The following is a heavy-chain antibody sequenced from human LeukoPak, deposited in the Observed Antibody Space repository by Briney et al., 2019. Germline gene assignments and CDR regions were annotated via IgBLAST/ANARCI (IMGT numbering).Heavy chain of an antibody. V-gene: IGHV3-48*01. J-gene: IGHJ4*02. D-gene: IGHD3-10*01. Sequence: TGGSLRLSCEASGFTFSSYSMNWVRQAPGKGLEWISYISTSTTTIYYANSVKGRFTISRDNSKNTLYLQMNSLRAEDTAVYYCAKSALLWFGDRTSFDYWGQGTLVTVSS. CDR3: AKSALLWFGDRTSFDY. CDR2: ISTSTTTI. CDR1: GFTFSSYS.